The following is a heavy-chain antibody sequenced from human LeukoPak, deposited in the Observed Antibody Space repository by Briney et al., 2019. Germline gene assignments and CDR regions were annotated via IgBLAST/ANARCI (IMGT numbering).Heavy chain of an antibody. CDR2: IYYSGST. CDR3: ARTTEGGYTYDYFYYYYMDV. Sequence: SETLSLTCTVSGSSISSGYYWGWIRQPPGKGLEWIGYIYYSGSTNYNPSLKSRVTISVGTSKNQFSLKLSSVTAADTAVYYCARTTEGGYTYDYFYYYYMDVWGKGTTVTISS. V-gene: IGHV4-61*01. J-gene: IGHJ6*03. CDR1: GSSISSGYY. D-gene: IGHD5-18*01.